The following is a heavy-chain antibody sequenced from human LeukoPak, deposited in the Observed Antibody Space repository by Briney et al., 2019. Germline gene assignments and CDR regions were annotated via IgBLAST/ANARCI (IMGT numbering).Heavy chain of an antibody. CDR1: GFTFDDYA. CDR3: ARRDFYDTTGYLFDY. Sequence: GRSLRLSCAASGFTFDDYAMHWVRQAPGKGLEWVSGISWNSGSIGYADSVKGRFTISRDNAKNSLYLQMNGLRAEDTAVYYCARRDFYDTTGYLFDYWGQGTLVTVSS. J-gene: IGHJ4*02. CDR2: ISWNSGSI. D-gene: IGHD3-22*01. V-gene: IGHV3-9*01.